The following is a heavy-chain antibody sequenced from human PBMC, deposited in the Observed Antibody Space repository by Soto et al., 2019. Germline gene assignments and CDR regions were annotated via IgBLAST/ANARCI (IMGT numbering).Heavy chain of an antibody. CDR1: GGTFSSYA. CDR3: ARDGYYGSGTDYYYGMDV. CDR2: IIPIFGTA. Sequence: GASVKVSCKASGGTFSSYAISWVRQAPGQGLEWMGGIIPIFGTANYAQKFQGRVTITADESTSTAYMELSSLRSEDTAVYYCARDGYYGSGTDYYYGMDVWGQGTTVTVSS. D-gene: IGHD3-10*01. J-gene: IGHJ6*02. V-gene: IGHV1-69*13.